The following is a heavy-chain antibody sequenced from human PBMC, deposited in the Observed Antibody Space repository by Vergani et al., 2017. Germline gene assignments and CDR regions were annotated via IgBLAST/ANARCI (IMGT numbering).Heavy chain of an antibody. CDR1: GGSFSGYY. Sequence: QVQLQQWGAGLLKPSETLSLTCAVYGGSFSGYYWSWIRQPAGKGLEWIGRIYTSGSTNYNPSLKSRVTISVDTSKNQFSLKLSSVTAADTAVYYCAKDPGRTAYYYYGMDVWGQGTTVTVSS. J-gene: IGHJ6*02. D-gene: IGHD3-10*01. V-gene: IGHV4-59*10. CDR2: IYTSGST. CDR3: AKDPGRTAYYYYGMDV.